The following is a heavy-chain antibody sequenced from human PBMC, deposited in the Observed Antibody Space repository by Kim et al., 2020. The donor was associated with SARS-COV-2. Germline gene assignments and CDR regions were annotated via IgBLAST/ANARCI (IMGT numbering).Heavy chain of an antibody. D-gene: IGHD1-26*01. CDR3: ARGGGGARFGWFDP. Sequence: SETLSLTCTVSGGSISSYYWSWIRQPPGKGLEWIGYIYYSGSTNYNPSLKSRVTISVDTSKNQFSLKLSSVTAADTAVYYCARGGGGARFGWFDPWGQGT. J-gene: IGHJ5*02. CDR1: GGSISSYY. V-gene: IGHV4-59*13. CDR2: IYYSGST.